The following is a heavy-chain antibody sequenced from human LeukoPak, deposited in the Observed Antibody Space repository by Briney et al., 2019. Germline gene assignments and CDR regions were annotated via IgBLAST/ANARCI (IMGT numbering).Heavy chain of an antibody. V-gene: IGHV1-18*01. D-gene: IGHD6-13*01. CDR1: GYTFTSYG. J-gene: IGHJ6*03. CDR3: ARVLQLGYYYYMDV. CDR2: ISAYNGNT. Sequence: ASVKVSCKASGYTFTSYGISWVRQAPGQGLEWMGWISAYNGNTNYAQKLQGRVTMTTDTSTRTAYMELRSLRSDDTAVYYCARVLQLGYYYYMDVWGKGTTVTVSS.